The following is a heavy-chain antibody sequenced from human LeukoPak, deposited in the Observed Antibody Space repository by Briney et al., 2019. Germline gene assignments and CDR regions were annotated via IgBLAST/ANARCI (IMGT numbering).Heavy chain of an antibody. Sequence: GGSVRLSCAASGFALSSYLMSWVRQAPGKGLEWVSTITVGGGTYYADSVKGRFTISRDNSKNTLFLQMNTLGAEDTALFYCAKSPAAPYYFDYWGQGTLVTVSS. CDR2: ITVGGGT. J-gene: IGHJ4*02. CDR1: GFALSSYL. V-gene: IGHV3-23*01. CDR3: AKSPAAPYYFDY. D-gene: IGHD6-13*01.